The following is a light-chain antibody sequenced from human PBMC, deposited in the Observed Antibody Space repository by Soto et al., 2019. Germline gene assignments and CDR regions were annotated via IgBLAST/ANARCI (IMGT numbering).Light chain of an antibody. Sequence: EIVLTQSPGTLSLSPGERATLSYRASQSVSSSYLAWAQRKPGQTPRLLIYGACNRATGIPGRCSGSGSGTDFTLSIGSLEHEDFEVYYCQHRSSWAFGQGTKVDI. V-gene: IGKV3D-20*02. CDR3: QHRSSWA. CDR1: QSVSSSY. J-gene: IGKJ1*01. CDR2: GAC.